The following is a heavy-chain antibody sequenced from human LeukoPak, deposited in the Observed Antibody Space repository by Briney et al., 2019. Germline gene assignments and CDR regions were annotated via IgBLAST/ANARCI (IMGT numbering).Heavy chain of an antibody. V-gene: IGHV4-59*01. J-gene: IGHJ6*02. Sequence: ETPSLTCPVSGGSISSYYWSWIRRPPGKGLEWIGYIYYSGSTNYNPSLKSRVTISVDTSKNQFSLKLSSVTAADTAVYYCASSSADYYYYGMDVWGQGTTVTVSS. CDR3: ASSSADYYYYGMDV. CDR1: GGSISSYY. CDR2: IYYSGST. D-gene: IGHD3-10*01.